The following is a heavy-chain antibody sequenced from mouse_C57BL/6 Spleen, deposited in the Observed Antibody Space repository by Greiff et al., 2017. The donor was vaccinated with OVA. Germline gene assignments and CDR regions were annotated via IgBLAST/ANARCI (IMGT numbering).Heavy chain of an antibody. Sequence: QVQLQQPGAELVKPGASVKLSCKASGYTFTSYWMHWVRQRPGQGLEWIGMIHPNSGGTNYNEKFKSKATLTVDKSSSTAYMQLISLTSEDSAVYSCARGLLSYWYFDVWGTGTTVTVSS. CDR2: IHPNSGGT. CDR3: ARGLLSYWYFDV. CDR1: GYTFTSYW. D-gene: IGHD2-3*01. V-gene: IGHV1-64*01. J-gene: IGHJ1*03.